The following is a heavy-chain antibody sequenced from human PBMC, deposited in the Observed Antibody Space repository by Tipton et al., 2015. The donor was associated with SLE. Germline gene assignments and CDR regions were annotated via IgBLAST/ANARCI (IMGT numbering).Heavy chain of an antibody. J-gene: IGHJ5*02. D-gene: IGHD5-18*01. V-gene: IGHV4-31*03. CDR3: ARLHGYSYGLNWFDP. CDR2: IYYTGTTT. Sequence: TLSLTCTVSAGSISSAAYYWSWIRQHPVKGLEWIGHIYYTGTTTYYNSFLKSRVTMSVDTSKNQFSLRLTSVIAADTAVYYCARLHGYSYGLNWFDPWGQGTLISVSS. CDR1: AGSISSAAYY.